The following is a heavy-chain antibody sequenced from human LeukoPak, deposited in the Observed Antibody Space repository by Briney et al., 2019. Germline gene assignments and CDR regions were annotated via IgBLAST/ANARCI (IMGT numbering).Heavy chain of an antibody. CDR3: AKSGTRSSWSPRVKTYLDY. J-gene: IGHJ4*02. CDR2: ISSSSSYI. V-gene: IGHV3-21*01. Sequence: GGSLRLSCAASGFTFSSYSMNWVRQAPGKGLEWVSSISSSSSYIYYADSVKGRFTISRDNAKNSLYLQMNSLRAEDTAVYYCAKSGTRSSWSPRVKTYLDYWGQETLVTVSS. D-gene: IGHD6-13*01. CDR1: GFTFSSYS.